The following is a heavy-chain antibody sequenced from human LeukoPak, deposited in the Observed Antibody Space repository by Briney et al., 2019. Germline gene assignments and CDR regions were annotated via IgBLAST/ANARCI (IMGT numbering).Heavy chain of an antibody. CDR2: IYYSGST. D-gene: IGHD6-6*01. J-gene: IGHJ4*02. CDR1: GGSISSGGYY. Sequence: SETLSLTCTVSGGSISSGGYYWSWIRQHPGKGLEWIGYIYYSGSTYYNPSLKSRVTISVDTSKNQFSLKLSSVPAADTAVYYCARTDSSSFNTHFDYWGQGTLVTVSS. V-gene: IGHV4-31*03. CDR3: ARTDSSSFNTHFDY.